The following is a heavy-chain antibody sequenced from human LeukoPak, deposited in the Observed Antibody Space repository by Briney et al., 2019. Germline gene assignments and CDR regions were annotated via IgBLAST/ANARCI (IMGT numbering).Heavy chain of an antibody. CDR3: ARAHYGDYVWFDP. V-gene: IGHV4-4*07. J-gene: IGHJ5*02. Sequence: SETLSLACTVPRRPISSYFWSSIRQPAGKGLGWVGRIFTSGSTNYKPSRKSRVTKSVNTSSNQFSAKLTAVTAADTAVYSCARAHYGDYVWFDPWGQGTLVTVSS. D-gene: IGHD4-17*01. CDR1: RRPISSYF. CDR2: IFTSGST.